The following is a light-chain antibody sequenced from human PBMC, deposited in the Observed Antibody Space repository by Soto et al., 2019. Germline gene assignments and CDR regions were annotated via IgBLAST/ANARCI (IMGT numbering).Light chain of an antibody. CDR2: VAS. CDR1: QSFSSW. V-gene: IGKV1D-16*01. J-gene: IGKJ2*02. Sequence: DIQMTQSPSSLSASVGDRVTITCRASQSFSSWLAWYQQKPWEAPKSLIYVASLLESGVPSRFSGSGSGTDFTLTISSLQPEDFATYYCQQYNSYPCTFGHGTRLEI. CDR3: QQYNSYPCT.